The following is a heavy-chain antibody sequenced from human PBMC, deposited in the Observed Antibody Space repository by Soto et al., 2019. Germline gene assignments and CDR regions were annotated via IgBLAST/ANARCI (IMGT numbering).Heavy chain of an antibody. J-gene: IGHJ2*01. CDR2: IIPILGIA. D-gene: IGHD3-10*01. Sequence: SVKVSCKASGGTFSSYTISWVRRAPGQGLEWMGRIIPILGIANYAQKFQGRVTITADKSTSTAYMELSSLRSEDTAVYYCAREELTWYFDLWGRGTLVTVSS. CDR3: AREELTWYFDL. V-gene: IGHV1-69*02. CDR1: GGTFSSYT.